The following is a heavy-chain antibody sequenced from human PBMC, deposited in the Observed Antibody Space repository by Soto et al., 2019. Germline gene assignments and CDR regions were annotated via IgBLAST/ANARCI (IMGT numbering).Heavy chain of an antibody. J-gene: IGHJ4*02. Sequence: QVQLQQWGAGLLKPSETLSLTCAVYGGSFSGYYWSWIRQPPGKGLEWIGEINHSGSTNYNPSLKSRVTISVDTSKNQFSLKLSSVTAADTAVYYCARERLRFWSGYPWWGQGTLVTVSS. V-gene: IGHV4-34*01. CDR1: GGSFSGYY. D-gene: IGHD3-3*01. CDR2: INHSGST. CDR3: ARERLRFWSGYPW.